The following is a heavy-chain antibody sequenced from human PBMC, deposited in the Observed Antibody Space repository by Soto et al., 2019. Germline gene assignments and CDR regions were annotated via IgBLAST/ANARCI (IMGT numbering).Heavy chain of an antibody. V-gene: IGHV1-69*18. Sequence: QVQLVQSGAEVKTPGSSVKVSCKASGGPFSSYSINWVRQAPGQGLEWRGRLIPMFGTTDYAQRFQGRVTFTADESTSTASMEVTNLTSEDTAVYYCARAVVLTFTRFYDMDVWGQGTTVTVSS. CDR2: LIPMFGTT. J-gene: IGHJ6*02. D-gene: IGHD3-9*01. CDR3: ARAVVLTFTRFYDMDV. CDR1: GGPFSSYS.